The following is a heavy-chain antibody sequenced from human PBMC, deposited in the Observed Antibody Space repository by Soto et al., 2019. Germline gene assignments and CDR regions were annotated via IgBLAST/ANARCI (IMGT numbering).Heavy chain of an antibody. CDR3: AHSATVSDAFDI. J-gene: IGHJ3*02. CDR1: GFSLRISGVG. V-gene: IGHV2-5*01. CDR2: IYWYDDK. Sequence: QITLKESGPTLVKPTQTLTLTCTFSGFSLRISGVGVGWIRQPPGKALELLALIYWYDDKRYSPSLKSRLTITKDTSKNQVVLTMTNMDPVDTATYYCAHSATVSDAFDIWGQGTMVTVSS. D-gene: IGHD2-15*01.